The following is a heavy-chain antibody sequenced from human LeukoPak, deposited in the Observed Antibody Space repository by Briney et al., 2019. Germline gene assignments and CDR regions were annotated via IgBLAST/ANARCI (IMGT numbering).Heavy chain of an antibody. CDR1: GGTFSSYA. V-gene: IGHV1-69*06. CDR3: ARGGGYCSGGSCLYDAFDI. CDR2: IIPIFGTA. J-gene: IGHJ3*02. D-gene: IGHD2-15*01. Sequence: ASVKVSCKASGGTFSSYAISWVRQAPGQGLEWMGGIIPIFGTANYAQKFQGRVTITADKSTSTAYMELSSLRSEDTAVYYCARGGGYCSGGSCLYDAFDIWGQGTMVTVSS.